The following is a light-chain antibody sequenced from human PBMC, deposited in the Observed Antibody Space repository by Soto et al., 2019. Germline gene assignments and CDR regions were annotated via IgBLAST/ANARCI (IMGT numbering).Light chain of an antibody. CDR1: SSDVGDSNY. J-gene: IGLJ1*01. V-gene: IGLV2-14*03. Sequence: QSALTQPASVSGSPGQSITISCTGTSSDVGDSNYVSWYQQHPGKAPKLMIYDVSNRHSGVSNRFSGSKSGNMASLTISGLQAEDEADYYCSSYTSSSTYVFGTGTKVTVL. CDR3: SSYTSSSTYV. CDR2: DVS.